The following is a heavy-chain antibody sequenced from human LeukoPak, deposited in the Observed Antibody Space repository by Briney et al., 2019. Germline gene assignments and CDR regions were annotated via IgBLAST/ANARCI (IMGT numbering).Heavy chain of an antibody. CDR3: PSSYELLRRPFDS. Sequence: SESLSLTRTLSRGSSCRSSYYSGWIRHPPRKGLEWIGSIKYSGSIYYNASLKTRLTISVDTSKNQFSLRLSSVTAADTAVYYGPSSYELLRRPFDSWGEGALVTVS. CDR2: IKYSGSI. CDR1: RGSSCRSSYY. J-gene: IGHJ4*02. V-gene: IGHV4-39*01. D-gene: IGHD2-2*01.